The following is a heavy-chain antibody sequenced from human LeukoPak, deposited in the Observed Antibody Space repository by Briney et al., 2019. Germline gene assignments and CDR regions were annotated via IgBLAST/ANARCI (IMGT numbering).Heavy chain of an antibody. V-gene: IGHV4-31*03. CDR1: GGSISSGGYY. CDR2: IYYSGST. D-gene: IGHD5-24*01. J-gene: IGHJ5*02. CDR3: ARGATTYGYKTFDP. Sequence: SETLSLTCTVSGGSISSGGYYWSWIRQHPGKGLEWIGYIYYSGSTYYNPSLKSRVTISVDTSKNQFSLKLSSVTAADTAVYYCARGATTYGYKTFDPWGQGTLVTVSS.